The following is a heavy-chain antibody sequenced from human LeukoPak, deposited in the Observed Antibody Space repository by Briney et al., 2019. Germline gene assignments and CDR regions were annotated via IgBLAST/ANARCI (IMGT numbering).Heavy chain of an antibody. CDR3: AREYCSSTSCYSDY. CDR2: ISAYNGNT. Sequence: ASVKVSCKASGYTFTSYGISWVRQAPGQGLEWMGWISAYNGNTNYAQKLQGRVTMTTDTSTSTAYVELRSLRSDDTAVYYCAREYCSSTSCYSDYWGQGTLVTVSS. CDR1: GYTFTSYG. D-gene: IGHD2-2*01. J-gene: IGHJ4*02. V-gene: IGHV1-18*01.